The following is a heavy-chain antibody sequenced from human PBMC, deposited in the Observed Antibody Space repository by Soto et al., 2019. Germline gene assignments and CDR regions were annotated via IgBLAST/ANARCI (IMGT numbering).Heavy chain of an antibody. J-gene: IGHJ4*02. CDR1: GFTFSSYG. CDR3: ARGGLIAVAGSAFDS. Sequence: PWGSLRLSCSASGFTFSSYGMHWFRQAPGKGLEWVAVIWYDGSNKYYEDSVKGRFTISRDNSKNMVFLQMNSLRAEDTAVYYCARGGLIAVAGSAFDSWGQGTLVTVSS. V-gene: IGHV3-33*01. CDR2: IWYDGSNK. D-gene: IGHD6-19*01.